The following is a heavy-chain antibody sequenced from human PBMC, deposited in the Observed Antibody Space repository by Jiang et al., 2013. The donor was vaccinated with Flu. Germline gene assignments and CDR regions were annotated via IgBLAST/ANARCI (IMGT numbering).Heavy chain of an antibody. CDR1: GYTFTTYA. D-gene: IGHD5-12*01. CDR3: ARGDMVGDY. CDR2: INVGNGNT. V-gene: IGHV1-3*01. Sequence: GAEVKKPGASLKVSCKASGYTFTTYAIHWVRQAPGQGLEWMGWINVGNGNTQYLQKFQGRITITRDTSASTAYMELSSLRSEDTAVYYCARGDMVGDYWGQGALVTVSS. J-gene: IGHJ4*02.